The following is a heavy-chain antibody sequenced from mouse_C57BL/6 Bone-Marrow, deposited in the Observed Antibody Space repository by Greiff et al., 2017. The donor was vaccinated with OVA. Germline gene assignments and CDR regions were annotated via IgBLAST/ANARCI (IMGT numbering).Heavy chain of an antibody. CDR1: GFTFSSYG. CDR3: ARRPYWYFDV. CDR2: ISSGGSYT. V-gene: IGHV5-6*01. Sequence: EVQGVESGGDLVKPGGSLKLSCAASGFTFSSYGMSWVRQTPDKRLEWVATISSGGSYTYYPDSVKGRFTISRDNARNTLYLQMSSLKSEDTAMYYCARRPYWYFDVWGTGTTVTVSS. J-gene: IGHJ1*03.